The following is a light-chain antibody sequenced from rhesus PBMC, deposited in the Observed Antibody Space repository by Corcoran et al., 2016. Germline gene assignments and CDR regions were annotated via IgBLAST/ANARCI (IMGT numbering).Light chain of an antibody. J-gene: IGLJ1*01. V-gene: IGLV3-36*02. Sequence: SYDLTQAPSVSVSPGQTAGITCGGDNVGNKYVHWYQQKPPQAPEVVIYYDSERPSGIPERFSGSKSGTTAPLTISGVESGDEADYYCQVWDTGSSLYIFGVGTRLTVL. CDR1: NVGNKY. CDR3: QVWDTGSSLYI. CDR2: YDS.